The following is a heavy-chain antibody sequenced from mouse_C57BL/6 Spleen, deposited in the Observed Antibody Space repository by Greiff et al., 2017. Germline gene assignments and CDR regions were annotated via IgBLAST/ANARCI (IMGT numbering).Heavy chain of an antibody. CDR1: GYTFTEYT. Sequence: VQLQQSGAELVKPGASVKLSCKASGYTFTEYTIHWVKQRSGQGLEWIGWFYPGSGSIKYNEKFKDKATLTADKSSSTVYMKLSRLTSEDSAVCYCARHHSNYAWFAYWGQGTLVTVSA. D-gene: IGHD2-5*01. CDR2: FYPGSGSI. V-gene: IGHV1-62-2*01. CDR3: ARHHSNYAWFAY. J-gene: IGHJ3*01.